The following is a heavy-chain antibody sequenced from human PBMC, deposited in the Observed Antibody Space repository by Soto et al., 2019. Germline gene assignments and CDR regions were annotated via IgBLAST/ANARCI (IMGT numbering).Heavy chain of an antibody. CDR1: GGSISSSSYY. V-gene: IGHV4-39*01. CDR3: ARPVFRFFDYQDV. D-gene: IGHD3-3*01. J-gene: IGHJ6*03. CDR2: IYYSGST. Sequence: PSETLSLTCTVSGGSISSSSYYWGWIRQPPGKGLEWIGSIYYSGSTYYNPSLKSRVTISVDTSKNQFSLKLSSVTAADTAVYYCARPVFRFFDYQDVWGKGTTVTVSS.